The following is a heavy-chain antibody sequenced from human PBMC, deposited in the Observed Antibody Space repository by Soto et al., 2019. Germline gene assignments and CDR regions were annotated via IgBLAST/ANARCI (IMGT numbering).Heavy chain of an antibody. CDR2: IKGDGTNT. J-gene: IGHJ4*02. CDR1: GFTFSSYW. V-gene: IGHV3-74*01. D-gene: IGHD5-12*01. CDR3: ARGVSGYYGFDY. Sequence: EVPLVESGGGLVQFGGSLRLSCAASGFTFSSYWMHWVRQVPGKGLVWLSRIKGDGTNTNYADSVKGRFTISRDNVDNTLYLQMNSLRAEDTAVYYCARGVSGYYGFDYWGQGTLVTVSS.